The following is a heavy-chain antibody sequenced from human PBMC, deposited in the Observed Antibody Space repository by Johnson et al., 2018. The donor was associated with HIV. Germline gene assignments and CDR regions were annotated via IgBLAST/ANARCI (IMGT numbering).Heavy chain of an antibody. CDR1: EFSFSYYY. V-gene: IGHV3-11*01. CDR2: INSSRRTI. CDR3: TTDGVPEYYDSSGSRPDAFDI. D-gene: IGHD3-22*01. Sequence: QMQLVESGGGLVKPGGSLRLSSAAAEFSFSYYYMNWICQAPGKRREWVSYINSSRRTIYYAEPEKGRFTIPSDTSNNSLYLVMNILKTEDTAVYYCTTDGVPEYYDSSGSRPDAFDIWGTGTTVTVS. J-gene: IGHJ3*02.